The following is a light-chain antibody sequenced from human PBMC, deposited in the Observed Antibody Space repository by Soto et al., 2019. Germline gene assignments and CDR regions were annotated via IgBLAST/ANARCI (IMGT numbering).Light chain of an antibody. J-gene: IGKJ2*01. Sequence: EIVMTQSPASLSVSPGETATLSCRASRSISNSLAWYQQKPGQAPSLLIYGASTRATGIPARFSGSGSGTEFTLTISSLQSEDSALYYCQQYNNWPPRTFGQGTKLETK. V-gene: IGKV3-15*01. CDR3: QQYNNWPPRT. CDR2: GAS. CDR1: RSISNS.